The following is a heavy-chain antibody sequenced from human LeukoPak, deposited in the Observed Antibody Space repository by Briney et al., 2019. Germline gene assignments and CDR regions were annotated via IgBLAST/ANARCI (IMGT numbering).Heavy chain of an antibody. J-gene: IGHJ6*02. Sequence: SETLSLTCTVSGGSISSGSYYWSWIRQPAGKGLEWIGRIYTSGSTNHNPSLKSRVTISVDTSKNQFSLKLSSVTAADTAVYYCAKSLGGGYSYGYYYYYGMDVWGQGTTVTVSS. D-gene: IGHD5-18*01. CDR3: AKSLGGGYSYGYYYYYGMDV. CDR2: IYTSGST. V-gene: IGHV4-61*02. CDR1: GGSISSGSYY.